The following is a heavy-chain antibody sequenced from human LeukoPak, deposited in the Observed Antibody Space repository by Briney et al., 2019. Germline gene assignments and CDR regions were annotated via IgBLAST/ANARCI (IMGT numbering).Heavy chain of an antibody. CDR3: TREASYSDVDY. V-gene: IGHV3-49*04. Sequence: GGSLRLSCAASGFTFSSYAMSWVRQAPGKGLEWVGFIRSKAYGGTTEYAASVKGRFTISRDDSKSIAYLQMNSLKTEDTAVYYCTREASYSDVDYWGQGTLVTVSS. D-gene: IGHD4-17*01. CDR1: GFTFSSYA. J-gene: IGHJ4*02. CDR2: IRSKAYGGTT.